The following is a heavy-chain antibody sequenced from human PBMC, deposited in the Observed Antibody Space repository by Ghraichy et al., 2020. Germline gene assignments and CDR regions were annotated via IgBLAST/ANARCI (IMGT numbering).Heavy chain of an antibody. D-gene: IGHD1-26*01. CDR1: GFTFNNHA. J-gene: IGHJ4*02. Sequence: GESLNISCAASGFTFNNHAIHWVRQAPGKGLEWVSTISFDGGNQHYADSVKGRFTVSRDNFEKTVYLQMTSLRSEDTSIYYCARAYLSQSGPNDYWGQGALVIVSS. CDR3: ARAYLSQSGPNDY. CDR2: ISFDGGNQ. V-gene: IGHV3-30*04.